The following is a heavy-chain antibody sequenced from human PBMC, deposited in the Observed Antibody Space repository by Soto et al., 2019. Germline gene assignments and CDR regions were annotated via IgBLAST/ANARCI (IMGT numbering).Heavy chain of an antibody. D-gene: IGHD3-3*01. Sequence: QVQLVESGGGVVQPGRSLRLSCAASGFTFSSYGMHWVRQAPGKGLEWVAVISYDGSNKYYADSVKGRFTISRDNSKNTLYLQMNRLRAEDPALYFVAKGPTYYDFWSCYYRGARFDYWGQGTLVTVSS. J-gene: IGHJ4*02. CDR3: AKGPTYYDFWSCYYRGARFDY. V-gene: IGHV3-30*18. CDR2: ISYDGSNK. CDR1: GFTFSSYG.